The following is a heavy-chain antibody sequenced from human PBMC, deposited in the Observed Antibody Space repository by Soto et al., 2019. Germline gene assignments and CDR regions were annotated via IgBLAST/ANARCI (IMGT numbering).Heavy chain of an antibody. CDR2: ISAYNGNT. J-gene: IGHJ6*02. V-gene: IGHV1-18*04. D-gene: IGHD3-10*01. CDR1: GYTFTSYG. Sequence: ASVKVSCKASGYTFTSYGISWVRQAPGQGLEWMGWISAYNGNTNYAQKLQGRVTMTTDTSTSTAYMELRSLRSDGTAVYYCARSITMVRGVLYYYYYGMDVWGQGTTVTVSS. CDR3: ARSITMVRGVLYYYYYGMDV.